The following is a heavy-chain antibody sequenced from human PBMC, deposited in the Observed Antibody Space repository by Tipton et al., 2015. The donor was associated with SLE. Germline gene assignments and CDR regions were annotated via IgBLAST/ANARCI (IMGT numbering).Heavy chain of an antibody. J-gene: IGHJ5*02. CDR2: INPDSGDT. D-gene: IGHD4-17*01. CDR3: ARADYGDYDNWFDP. Sequence: QVQLVQSGAEVKKPGASVKVSCEASAYTFTGYYIHWVRQAPGQGLEWMGRINPDSGDTNYVQNFQGRVTMTRDTSINTAYMELSRLTSEDTAVYYCARADYGDYDNWFDPWGQGTLVTVSS. CDR1: AYTFTGYY. V-gene: IGHV1-2*06.